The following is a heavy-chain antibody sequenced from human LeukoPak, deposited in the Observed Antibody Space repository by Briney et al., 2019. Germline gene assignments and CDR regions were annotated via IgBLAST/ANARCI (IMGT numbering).Heavy chain of an antibody. Sequence: GASVRVSCKASGYTFTSSDINWVRQATGQGLEWMGWMNPNSANTGYAQKFQGRVTMTRNTSISTAYMELSSLRSEDTAVYYCARGPRYSSSWFLEHYYYYGMDVWGRGTTVTVSS. V-gene: IGHV1-8*01. CDR3: ARGPRYSSSWFLEHYYYYGMDV. D-gene: IGHD6-13*01. CDR1: GYTFTSSD. CDR2: MNPNSANT. J-gene: IGHJ6*02.